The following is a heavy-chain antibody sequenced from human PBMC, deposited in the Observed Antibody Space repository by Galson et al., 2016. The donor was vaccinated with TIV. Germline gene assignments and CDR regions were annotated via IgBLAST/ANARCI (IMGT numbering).Heavy chain of an antibody. CDR3: ATGLVPTAIDY. CDR1: GFTFSDYS. CDR2: ISGSGITT. D-gene: IGHD2-2*02. Sequence: SQRLSCAASGFTFSDYSMSWLRQAPGKGLEWISYISGSGITTYHADSVKGRFTISRDNAKNSRFLHMNSLTAEDTAVYYCATGLVPTAIDYWGQGNLLTVSS. V-gene: IGHV3-11*01. J-gene: IGHJ4*02.